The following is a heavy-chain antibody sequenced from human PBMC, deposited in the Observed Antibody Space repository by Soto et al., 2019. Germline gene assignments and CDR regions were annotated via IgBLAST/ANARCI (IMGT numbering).Heavy chain of an antibody. Sequence: LRLSCAASGFTFSSYGMHWVCQAPGKGLEWVSIVSDGGSDAFYADSVKGRFAISRDNSKNTLYLQMNSLTAEDTAVYYCAKHFVNGEVDYWGQGTPVTVSS. CDR2: VSDGGSDA. V-gene: IGHV3-23*01. D-gene: IGHD3-10*01. CDR1: GFTFSSYG. CDR3: AKHFVNGEVDY. J-gene: IGHJ4*02.